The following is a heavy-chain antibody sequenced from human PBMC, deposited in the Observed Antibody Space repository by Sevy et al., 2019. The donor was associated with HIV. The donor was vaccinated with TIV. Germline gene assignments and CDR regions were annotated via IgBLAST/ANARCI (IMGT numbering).Heavy chain of an antibody. CDR1: GITFSTSG. Sequence: GGSLRLSCVVSGITFSTSGMHWVRLAPGKGLEWVADTSYHGRDKVYADSVKGRSTISRDNSKNILNLQMISLRAEDTAVYYCAKDFTGYNGMDVWGQGTMVTVSS. V-gene: IGHV3-30*18. CDR2: TSYHGRDK. D-gene: IGHD3-9*01. J-gene: IGHJ6*02. CDR3: AKDFTGYNGMDV.